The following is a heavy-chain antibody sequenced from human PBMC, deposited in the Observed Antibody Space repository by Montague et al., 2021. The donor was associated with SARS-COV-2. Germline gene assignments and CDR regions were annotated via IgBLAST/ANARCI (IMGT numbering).Heavy chain of an antibody. D-gene: IGHD6-19*01. V-gene: IGHV4-39*01. CDR3: ARSWGQCLLRGYYFDY. CDR1: GGSISSSSYY. J-gene: IGHJ4*02. Sequence: SETLSLTCTVSGGSISSSSYYWGWIRQPPGKGLEWIGSIYYSGSTYYNPSLKSRVTISVDTSKNQFSLKLSSVTAADTAVYYCARSWGQCLLRGYYFDYWGQGTLVTVSS. CDR2: IYYSGST.